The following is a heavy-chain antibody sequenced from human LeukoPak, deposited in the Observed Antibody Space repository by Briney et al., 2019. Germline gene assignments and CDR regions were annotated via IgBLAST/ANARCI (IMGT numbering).Heavy chain of an antibody. CDR3: ARVTVTTFPRRAYYFDY. V-gene: IGHV3-23*01. CDR2: ISGSGGGT. Sequence: PGGSLRLSCAASGFTFSSYVMSWVRQAPGKGLEWVSAISGSGGGTYYVDSVKGRFTISRDNAKNSLYLQMNSLRAEDTAVYYCARVTVTTFPRRAYYFDYWGQGTLVTVSS. J-gene: IGHJ4*02. CDR1: GFTFSSYV. D-gene: IGHD4-17*01.